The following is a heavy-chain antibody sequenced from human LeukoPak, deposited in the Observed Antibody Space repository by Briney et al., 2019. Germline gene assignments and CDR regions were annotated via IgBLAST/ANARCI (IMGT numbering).Heavy chain of an antibody. CDR3: ARGFSSSFDY. CDR2: ISWNSGSI. Sequence: PGRSLRLSCAASGFTFDDYAMHWVRQAPGKGLEWVSGISWNSGSIGYADSVKGRFTISRDNAENSLYLQISSLRAEDTAVYYCARGFSSSFDYWGQGTLVTVSS. V-gene: IGHV3-9*01. CDR1: GFTFDDYA. D-gene: IGHD6-13*01. J-gene: IGHJ4*02.